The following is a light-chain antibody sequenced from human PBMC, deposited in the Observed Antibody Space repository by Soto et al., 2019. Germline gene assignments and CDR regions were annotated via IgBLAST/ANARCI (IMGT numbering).Light chain of an antibody. CDR1: SSDVGGYNY. CDR2: DVS. V-gene: IGLV2-11*01. Sequence: QSALTQPRSVSGSPGQSVTISCTGTSSDVGGYNYVSWYQQHPGKAPKLMIYDVSKRPSGVPDRFSGSKSGNTASLIISGLQAEDEADYYCCSYAGSYTFFGTGTKLTVL. CDR3: CSYAGSYTF. J-gene: IGLJ1*01.